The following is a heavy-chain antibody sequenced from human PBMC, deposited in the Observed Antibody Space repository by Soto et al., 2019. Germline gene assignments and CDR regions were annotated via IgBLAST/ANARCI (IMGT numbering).Heavy chain of an antibody. J-gene: IGHJ6*02. CDR2: ISYDGSNK. CDR3: ARAAPRSWSNIYYYYGMDV. V-gene: IGHV3-30-3*01. CDR1: GFTFSSYA. D-gene: IGHD6-13*01. Sequence: GGSLRLSCAASGFTFSSYAMHWVRQAPGKGLKWVAVISYDGSNKYYADSVKGRFTISRDNSKNTLYLQMNSLRAEDTAVYYCARAAPRSWSNIYYYYGMDVWGQGTTVTVSS.